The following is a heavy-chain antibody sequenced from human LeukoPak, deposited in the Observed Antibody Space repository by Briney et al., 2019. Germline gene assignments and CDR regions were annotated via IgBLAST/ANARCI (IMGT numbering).Heavy chain of an antibody. D-gene: IGHD4-11*01. Sequence: ASVKVSCKASEYTFTAYNMYWVRQAPGQGLEWMGWINPKNGGTHYAQRFQGRVTMTRDTSIGTAYMELNRLTPDDAAVYYCARDSDYSNYGKYWGQGTLVTVSS. CDR3: ARDSDYSNYGKY. CDR2: INPKNGGT. V-gene: IGHV1-2*02. J-gene: IGHJ4*02. CDR1: EYTFTAYN.